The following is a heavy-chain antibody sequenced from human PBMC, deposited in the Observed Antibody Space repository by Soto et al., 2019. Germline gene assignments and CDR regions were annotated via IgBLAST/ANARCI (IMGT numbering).Heavy chain of an antibody. CDR2: MNPNSGNT. D-gene: IGHD6-13*01. CDR1: GYTFTSYD. Sequence: QVQLVQSGAEVKKPGASVKVSCKASGYTFTSYDINWVRQATGQGLEWMGWMNPNSGNTGYAQKFQGRVTMTRNTATSTAYRELSSLRSENMAVYHCARVWQQLGGSGSSDYWGQGTPVTVSS. J-gene: IGHJ4*02. V-gene: IGHV1-8*01. CDR3: ARVWQQLGGSGSSDY.